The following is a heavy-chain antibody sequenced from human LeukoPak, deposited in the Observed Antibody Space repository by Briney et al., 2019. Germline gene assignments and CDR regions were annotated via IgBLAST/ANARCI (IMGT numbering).Heavy chain of an antibody. CDR1: GFTFSSYG. CDR3: ARGFRGANWFDP. CDR2: IWYDGSNK. Sequence: GRSLRLSCAASGFTFSSYGMHWVRQAPGKGLEWVAVIWYDGSNKYYADSVKGRFTISRDNAENSLYLQMNSLRAEDTALYYCARGFRGANWFDPWGQGTLVTVSS. J-gene: IGHJ5*02. D-gene: IGHD3-10*01. V-gene: IGHV3-33*01.